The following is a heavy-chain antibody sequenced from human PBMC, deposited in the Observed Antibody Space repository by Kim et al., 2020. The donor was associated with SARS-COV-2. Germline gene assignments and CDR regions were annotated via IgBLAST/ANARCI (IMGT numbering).Heavy chain of an antibody. V-gene: IGHV1-69*13. J-gene: IGHJ3*02. CDR2: IIPIFGTA. Sequence: SVKVSCKASGGTFSSYAISWVRQAPGQGLEWMGGIIPIFGTANYAQKFQGRVTITADESTSTAYMELSSLRSEDTAVYYCARWGENSDYYDSSGPDAFDIWGQGTMVTVST. CDR3: ARWGENSDYYDSSGPDAFDI. D-gene: IGHD3-22*01. CDR1: GGTFSSYA.